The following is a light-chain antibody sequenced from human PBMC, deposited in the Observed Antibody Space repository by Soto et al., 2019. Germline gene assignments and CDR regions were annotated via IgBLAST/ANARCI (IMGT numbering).Light chain of an antibody. Sequence: DTVLTQSPGTLSLSPGERATLSCRASQTIRSNYLAWYRQTPGQAPRLLIYCASNRATGIADRFSGSGSGTDFTLIISRPATEDFALYYCPQFGSSPWKFGPGTQVEIK. CDR1: QTIRSNY. CDR2: CAS. J-gene: IGKJ1*01. CDR3: PQFGSSPWK. V-gene: IGKV3-20*01.